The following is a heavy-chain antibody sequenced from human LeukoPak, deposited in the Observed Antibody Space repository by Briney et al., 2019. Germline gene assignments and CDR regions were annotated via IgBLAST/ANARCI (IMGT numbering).Heavy chain of an antibody. D-gene: IGHD3-22*01. J-gene: IGHJ4*02. CDR1: GFTFSSYS. V-gene: IGHV3-21*01. Sequence: GGSLRLSCAASGFTFSSYSMNWVRQAPGKGLEWVSSISSSSSYIYYADSVKGRFTISRDNAKNPLYLQMNSLRAEDTAVYYCARDSVPYYYDSSGLPPDWGQGTLVTVSS. CDR3: ARDSVPYYYDSSGLPPD. CDR2: ISSSSSYI.